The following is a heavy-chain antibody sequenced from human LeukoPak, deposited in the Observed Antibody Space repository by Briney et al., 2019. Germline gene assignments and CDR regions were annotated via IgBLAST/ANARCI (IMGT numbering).Heavy chain of an antibody. CDR2: IFNGGST. CDR1: GFAVSSNH. J-gene: IGHJ4*02. D-gene: IGHD2-8*01. CDR3: ARDLYYYFDY. V-gene: IGHV3-53*01. Sequence: PGGSLRLSCAASGFAVSSNHMNWVRQAPGKGLEWVSVIFNGGSTYYADSVKGRFTISRDNSKNTLYLQMNSLRAEDTAVYYCARDLYYYFDYWGQGTLVTVSS.